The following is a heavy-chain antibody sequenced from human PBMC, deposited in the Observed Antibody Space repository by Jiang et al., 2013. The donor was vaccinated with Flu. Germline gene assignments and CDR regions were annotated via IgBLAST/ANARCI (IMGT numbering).Heavy chain of an antibody. CDR2: IRNSGDT. Sequence: GLVKPSETLSLTCTVSGGSISNYYWSWMRQPQKGLEWIGYIRNSGDTKYNPSLKSRVTISVDTSMNQFSLKLTSVTAADTAVYYCARRDCSTNNCYLTGGRFWFDPWGQGTLVTVSS. D-gene: IGHD2/OR15-2a*01. CDR3: ARRDCSTNNCYLTGGRFWFDP. V-gene: IGHV4-59*01. CDR1: GGSISNYY. J-gene: IGHJ5*02.